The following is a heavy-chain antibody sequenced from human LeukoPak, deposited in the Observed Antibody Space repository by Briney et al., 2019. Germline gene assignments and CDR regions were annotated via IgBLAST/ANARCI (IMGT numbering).Heavy chain of an antibody. CDR1: GFAFSNFA. D-gene: IGHD3-3*01. Sequence: PGGSLRLSCAASGFAFSNFAMSWVRQAPGKGLEWVSAMSGSGYYTYYVESVKGPFTISRDNSKNTLYLHMNSLRADDTAVYYCAKMEGQRLYDYCMDVWGRGTTVTVSS. CDR3: AKMEGQRLYDYCMDV. CDR2: MSGSGYYT. V-gene: IGHV3-23*01. J-gene: IGHJ6*03.